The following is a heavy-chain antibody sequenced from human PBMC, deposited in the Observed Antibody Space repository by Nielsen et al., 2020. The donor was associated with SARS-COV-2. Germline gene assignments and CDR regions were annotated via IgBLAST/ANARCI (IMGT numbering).Heavy chain of an antibody. Sequence: WIRQPPGQGLEWVSVIYSGGLTYHADSVRGRFTISRDISANTLYLQMNSLRADDTAVYYCARDRGISVAGTVTYYYGMDVWGQGTTVTVSS. D-gene: IGHD6-19*01. J-gene: IGHJ6*02. CDR3: ARDRGISVAGTVTYYYGMDV. CDR2: IYSGGLT. V-gene: IGHV3-53*01.